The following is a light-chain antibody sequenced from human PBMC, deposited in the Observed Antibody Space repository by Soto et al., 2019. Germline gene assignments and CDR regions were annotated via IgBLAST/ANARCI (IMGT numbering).Light chain of an antibody. CDR2: GAS. V-gene: IGKV3-15*01. J-gene: IGKJ5*01. Sequence: EIVMTQSPATLSVSPGERATLSCRASQSVSGNLAWYQQKPGQAPRLLIYGASTRATGIPARFSGSGSGTEFTLTLSSLQSEDFAVYYCQQDNNWPPITFGQGTRLEIK. CDR3: QQDNNWPPIT. CDR1: QSVSGN.